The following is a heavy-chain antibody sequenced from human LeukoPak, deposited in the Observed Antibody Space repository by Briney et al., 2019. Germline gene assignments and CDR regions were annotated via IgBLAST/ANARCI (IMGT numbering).Heavy chain of an antibody. CDR2: IHHSGST. CDR1: GGSFSGYY. D-gene: IGHD2-2*01. CDR3: ARGSTSWSYYYYMDV. J-gene: IGHJ6*03. Sequence: PSETLSLTCAVYGGSFSGYYWSWIRQPPGKGLEWIGAIHHSGSTNYNPSLKSRVTISVDTSKNQFSLKLSSVTAADTAVYYCARGSTSWSYYYYMDVWGKGTTVTVSS. V-gene: IGHV4-34*01.